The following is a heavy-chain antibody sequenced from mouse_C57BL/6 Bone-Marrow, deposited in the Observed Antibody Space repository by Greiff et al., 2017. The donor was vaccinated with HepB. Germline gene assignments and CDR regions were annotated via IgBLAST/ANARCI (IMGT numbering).Heavy chain of an antibody. D-gene: IGHD4-1*01. CDR1: GYTFTSYW. J-gene: IGHJ4*01. CDR3: ARRGNWDEGAMDY. Sequence: VQLQQPGAELVMPGASVKLSCKASGYTFTSYWMHWVKQRPGQGLEWIGEIDPSDSYTNYNQKFKGKSTLTVDKSSSPAYMQLSSLTSEDSAVYYCARRGNWDEGAMDYWGQGTSVTVSS. CDR2: IDPSDSYT. V-gene: IGHV1-69*01.